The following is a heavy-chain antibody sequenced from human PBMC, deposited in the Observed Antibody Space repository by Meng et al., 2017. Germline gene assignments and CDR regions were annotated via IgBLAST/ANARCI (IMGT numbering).Heavy chain of an antibody. J-gene: IGHJ4*02. D-gene: IGHD3-9*01. Sequence: VHHGQTVSAWKKQEAPVEVSCNSTRATFSSYTNSCVRQAPGQGREWMGGIIPIFGTANYAQKCQGRVTITADESTSTAYMELSSLRSEDTAVYYCAREYRDILTGYRYFDYWGQGTLVTVSS. CDR1: RATFSSYT. CDR2: IIPIFGTA. V-gene: IGHV1-69*01. CDR3: AREYRDILTGYRYFDY.